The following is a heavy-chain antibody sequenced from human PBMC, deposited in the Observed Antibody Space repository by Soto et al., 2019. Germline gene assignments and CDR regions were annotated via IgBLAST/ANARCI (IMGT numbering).Heavy chain of an antibody. V-gene: IGHV3-30-3*01. D-gene: IGHD3-10*01. Sequence: QVQLVESGGGVVQPGRSLRLSCAASEFTFSSYAMHWVRQAPGKGLEWVAVISYDGSNKYYADSVKGRFIISRDNSKNTLYLQMNSLRAEDTAVYYCARDPMGRYYGSGSYYFDYWGQGTLVTVSS. CDR2: ISYDGSNK. CDR3: ARDPMGRYYGSGSYYFDY. CDR1: EFTFSSYA. J-gene: IGHJ4*02.